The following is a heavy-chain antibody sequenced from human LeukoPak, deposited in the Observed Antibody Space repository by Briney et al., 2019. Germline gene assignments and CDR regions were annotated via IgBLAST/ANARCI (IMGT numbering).Heavy chain of an antibody. Sequence: GASVKVSCKASGYTFTSCGISWVRQAPGQGLEWMGWISAYNGNTNYAQKFQGRVTMTRDMSTSTVYMELSSLRSEDTAVYYCARYHLTTPFDYWGQGTLVTVSS. CDR3: ARYHLTTPFDY. V-gene: IGHV1-18*01. CDR1: GYTFTSCG. CDR2: ISAYNGNT. D-gene: IGHD2-2*01. J-gene: IGHJ4*02.